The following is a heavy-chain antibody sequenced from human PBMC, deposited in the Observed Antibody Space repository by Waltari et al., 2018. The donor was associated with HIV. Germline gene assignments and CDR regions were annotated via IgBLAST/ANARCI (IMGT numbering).Heavy chain of an antibody. J-gene: IGHJ4*02. CDR3: VKDNPTPHITIFGVAMGIFDY. Sequence: EVQLVESGGGLVQPGGSLRLSCSASGFTFSSYAMHWVRQAPGKGLEYVSAISSNGGSTYYADSVKGRFTISRDNSKNTLYLQMSSLRAEDTAVYYCVKDNPTPHITIFGVAMGIFDYWGQGTLVTVSS. V-gene: IGHV3-64D*06. CDR1: GFTFSSYA. CDR2: ISSNGGST. D-gene: IGHD3-3*01.